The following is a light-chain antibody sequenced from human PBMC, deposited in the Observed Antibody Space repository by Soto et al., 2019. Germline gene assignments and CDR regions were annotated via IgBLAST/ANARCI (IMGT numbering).Light chain of an antibody. CDR1: SSDVGGYNY. J-gene: IGLJ1*01. CDR2: GVN. V-gene: IGLV2-14*01. CDR3: SSYISTSTLYV. Sequence: QSALTQPASVSGSPGQSITISCSGTSSDVGGYNYVSWYQQPPGKAPKLMIYGVNNRPSGVSNRFSGSKSGNTASLTISGLQAEDEADYYCSSYISTSTLYVFGTGTKVTVL.